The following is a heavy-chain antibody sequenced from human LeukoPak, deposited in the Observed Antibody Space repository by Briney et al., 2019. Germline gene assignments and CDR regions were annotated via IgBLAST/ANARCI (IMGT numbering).Heavy chain of an antibody. CDR1: GASISSYL. CDR3: ARDGYSGSDAL. D-gene: IGHD5-12*01. V-gene: IGHV4-59*01. Sequence: SETLSLTCTVSGASISSYLWTWIRQSPGKGLEWIGYISNIGSTNYNPSLKSRVTISGDTSKNQFSLKLSSVTAADTAVYYCARDGYSGSDALWGQGTLVTVSS. CDR2: ISNIGST. J-gene: IGHJ4*02.